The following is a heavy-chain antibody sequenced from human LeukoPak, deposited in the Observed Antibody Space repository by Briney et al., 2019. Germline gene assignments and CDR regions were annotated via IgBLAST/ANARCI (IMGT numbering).Heavy chain of an antibody. Sequence: SETLSLTCTVSGASISSYYWSWIRQPPGKGLEWIGYIYYSGSTNYNPSLKSRVTMSVDTSKNQFSLRLSSVTAADTAVYYCARPPGGATPYYHGMDVWGQGTTVTVSS. CDR2: IYYSGST. CDR1: GASISSYY. V-gene: IGHV4-59*08. D-gene: IGHD3-16*01. J-gene: IGHJ6*02. CDR3: ARPPGGATPYYHGMDV.